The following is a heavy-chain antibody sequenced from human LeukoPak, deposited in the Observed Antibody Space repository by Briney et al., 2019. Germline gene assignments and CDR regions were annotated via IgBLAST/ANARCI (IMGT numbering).Heavy chain of an antibody. J-gene: IGHJ4*02. CDR2: IYTSGST. V-gene: IGHV4-61*02. Sequence: PSQTLSLTCTVSGGSISSGSYYWRWIRQPAGKGLEWIVRIYTSGSTNYNPSLKSRVTISVDTSKNQFSLKLSSVTAADTAVYYCARGRYYDSSGYHPFFDYWGQGTLVTVSS. CDR3: ARGRYYDSSGYHPFFDY. D-gene: IGHD3-22*01. CDR1: GGSISSGSYY.